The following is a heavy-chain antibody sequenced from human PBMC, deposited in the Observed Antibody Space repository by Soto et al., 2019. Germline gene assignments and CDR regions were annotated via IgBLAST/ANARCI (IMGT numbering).Heavy chain of an antibody. D-gene: IGHD4-17*01. CDR3: ARKQRWLYYFDY. CDR1: GYSISSGYY. V-gene: IGHV4-38-2*02. CDR2: IYHSGST. J-gene: IGHJ4*02. Sequence: SETLSLTCTVSGYSISSGYYWGWIRQPPGQGLEWIGSIYHSGSTYYNPSLKSRVTISVDTSKNQFSLKLSSVTAADTAVYYCARKQRWLYYFDYWGQGTLVTVSS.